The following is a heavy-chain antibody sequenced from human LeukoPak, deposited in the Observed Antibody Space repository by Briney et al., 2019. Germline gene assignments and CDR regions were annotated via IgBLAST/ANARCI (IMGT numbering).Heavy chain of an antibody. Sequence: ASVKVSCKASGYTFTSNYIHWVRQAPGQGLEWMGGIIPIFGTANYAQKFQGRVTITADESTSTAYMELSSLRSEDTAAYYCCVEMATITSDYWGQGTLVTVSS. V-gene: IGHV1-69*13. D-gene: IGHD5-24*01. CDR3: CVEMATITSDY. CDR2: IIPIFGTA. J-gene: IGHJ4*02. CDR1: GYTFTSNY.